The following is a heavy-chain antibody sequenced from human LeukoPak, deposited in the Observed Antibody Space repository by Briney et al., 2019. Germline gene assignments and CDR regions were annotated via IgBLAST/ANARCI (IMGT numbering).Heavy chain of an antibody. J-gene: IGHJ4*02. V-gene: IGHV3-66*02. CDR1: GLSVSSNY. Sequence: PGGSLRLSCAASGLSVSSNYMSWVRQAPGKGLEWVSLIYSGGSTYYADSVKGRFTISRDNSKNTLYLQMNSLRDEDTAVYYCARDARYCSSTGCYSDYWGQGTLVTVSS. CDR2: IYSGGST. D-gene: IGHD2-2*01. CDR3: ARDARYCSSTGCYSDY.